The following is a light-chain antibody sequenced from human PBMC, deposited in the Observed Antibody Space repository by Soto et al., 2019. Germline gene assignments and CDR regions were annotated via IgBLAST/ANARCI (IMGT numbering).Light chain of an antibody. CDR3: QQYYSTPRT. J-gene: IGKJ1*01. CDR1: QSVLYSFNNKNY. CDR2: WAS. Sequence: DIVMTQSPDSLAVSLGERATINCKSSQSVLYSFNNKNYLVWYQQKPGQPPKLLIYWASTRESGVPDRFSGSGSGTDFTLTISSLQAEDVAVYYCQQYYSTPRTFGKGTRVEIK. V-gene: IGKV4-1*01.